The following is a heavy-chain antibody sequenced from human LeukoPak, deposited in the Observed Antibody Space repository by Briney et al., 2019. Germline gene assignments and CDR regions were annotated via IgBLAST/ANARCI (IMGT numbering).Heavy chain of an antibody. D-gene: IGHD3-22*01. Sequence: GESLEISCKGSGYSFTSYWIGWVRQMPGKGLEWMGIIYPGDSDTRYSPSFQGQVTTSADKSISTAYLQWSSLKASDTAMYYCARSSTFGNYYYDSSGPLDYWGQGTLVTVSS. CDR2: IYPGDSDT. CDR1: GYSFTSYW. J-gene: IGHJ4*02. V-gene: IGHV5-51*01. CDR3: ARSSTFGNYYYDSSGPLDY.